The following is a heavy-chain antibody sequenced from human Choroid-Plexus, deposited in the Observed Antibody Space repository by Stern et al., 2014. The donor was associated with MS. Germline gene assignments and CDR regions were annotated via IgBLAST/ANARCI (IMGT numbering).Heavy chain of an antibody. Sequence: VHLVESGGGLVQPGRPLRLSCVASAFTFGSCAMHWVPQAPGKGLEWAAGVSYDGSNKYYADSVKGRFTISRDNSQNTLYMQMSSLRPEDTAVYYCAKDRQYLTYFFDHWGQGSLVTVSS. CDR2: VSYDGSNK. V-gene: IGHV3-30*18. CDR3: AKDRQYLTYFFDH. D-gene: IGHD2/OR15-2a*01. CDR1: AFTFGSCA. J-gene: IGHJ5*02.